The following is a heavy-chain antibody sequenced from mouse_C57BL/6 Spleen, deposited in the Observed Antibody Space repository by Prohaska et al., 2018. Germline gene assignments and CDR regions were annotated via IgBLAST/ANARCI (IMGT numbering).Heavy chain of an antibody. D-gene: IGHD1-1*01. J-gene: IGHJ2*01. CDR2: IRLKSDNYAT. Sequence: DVKLEESGGGLVQPGGSMKLSCVASGFTFSNYWMNWVRQSPEKGLEWVAQIRLKSDNYATHYAVSVKGRFTISRDESKSSVYLQMNNLRAEDTGNYYRTGSGSSLGYGGQGTTITVSS. CDR3: TGSGSSLGY. CDR1: GFTFSNYW. V-gene: IGHV6-3*01.